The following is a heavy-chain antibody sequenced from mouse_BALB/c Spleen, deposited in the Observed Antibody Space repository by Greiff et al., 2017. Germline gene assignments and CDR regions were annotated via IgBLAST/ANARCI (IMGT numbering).Heavy chain of an antibody. V-gene: IGHV14-3*02. CDR2: IDPANGNT. CDR1: GFNIKDTY. Sequence: EVQLQESGAELVKPGASVKLSCTASGFNIKDTYMHWVKQRPEQGLEWIGRIDPANGNTKYDPKFQGKATITADTSSNTAYLQLSSLTSEDTAVYYCARKGGYGYAWFAYWGQGTLVTVSA. CDR3: ARKGGYGYAWFAY. D-gene: IGHD2-2*01. J-gene: IGHJ3*01.